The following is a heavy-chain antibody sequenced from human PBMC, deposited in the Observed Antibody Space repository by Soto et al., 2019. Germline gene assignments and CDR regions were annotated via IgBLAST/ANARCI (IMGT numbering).Heavy chain of an antibody. V-gene: IGHV3-21*06. CDR2: ISSTTNYI. Sequence: GGSLRLSCAASGFTFTRYSMNWARQAPGKGLEWVSSISSTTNYIYYGDSMKGRFTISRDNAKNSLYLEMNSLRAEDTAVHYCARESEDLTSNFDYWGQGTLVTVSS. J-gene: IGHJ4*02. CDR3: ARESEDLTSNFDY. CDR1: GFTFTRYS.